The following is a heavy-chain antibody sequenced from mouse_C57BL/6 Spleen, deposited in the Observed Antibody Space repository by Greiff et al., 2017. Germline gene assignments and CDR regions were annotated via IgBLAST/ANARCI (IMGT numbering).Heavy chain of an antibody. CDR2: IDPENGDT. V-gene: IGHV14-4*01. D-gene: IGHD1-1*01. Sequence: LVESGAELVRPGASVKLSCTASGFNIKDDDMPWVKQSPDQGLEWIGWIDPENGDTEYATKFQGKATITADTSSNTSYLQRSSLTSEDTAVYYCTTWGSYYGSGMGNWGQGTLVTVSA. CDR3: TTWGSYYGSGMGN. J-gene: IGHJ3*01. CDR1: GFNIKDDD.